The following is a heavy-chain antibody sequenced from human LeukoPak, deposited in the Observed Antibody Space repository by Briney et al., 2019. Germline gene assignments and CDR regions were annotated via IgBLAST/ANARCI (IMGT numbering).Heavy chain of an antibody. Sequence: PGGSLRLSCAASGFTFSSYAMHWVRQAPGKGLEWVAVISYDGSNKYYADSVKGRFTISRDNSKNTLYLQMNSLRAEDTAVYYCARGRYCSSTSCYRIAPPRGFDPWGQGTLVTVSS. CDR2: ISYDGSNK. D-gene: IGHD2-2*02. J-gene: IGHJ5*02. CDR3: ARGRYCSSTSCYRIAPPRGFDP. V-gene: IGHV3-30-3*01. CDR1: GFTFSSYA.